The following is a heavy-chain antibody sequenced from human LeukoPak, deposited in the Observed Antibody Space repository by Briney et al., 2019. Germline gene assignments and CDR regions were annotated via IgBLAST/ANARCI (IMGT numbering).Heavy chain of an antibody. CDR1: GGSISSSGYY. CDR2: VYYSGST. V-gene: IGHV4-39*01. D-gene: IGHD3-22*01. Sequence: PSETLSLTCTVSGGSISSSGYYWAWIRQPPGKGLEYIGSVYYSGSTYYSPSLKSRVTISVDTSKNQFSLELRSVTAVDTAVFYGANHRSFSPDSLGFYHAPSPRVCHLAYWGKGTLSPSPQ. J-gene: IGHJ4*02. CDR3: ANHRSFSPDSLGFYHAPSPRVCHLAY.